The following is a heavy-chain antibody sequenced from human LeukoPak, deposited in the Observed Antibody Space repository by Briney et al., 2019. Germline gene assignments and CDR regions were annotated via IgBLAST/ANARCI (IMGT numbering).Heavy chain of an antibody. CDR3: ARNSGWYGWFDP. V-gene: IGHV4-34*01. Sequence: SETLSLTCTVSGGSISSYYWSWIRQPPGKGLEWIGEINHSGSTNYNPSLKSRVTISVDTSKNQFSLKLSSVTAADTAVYYCARNSGWYGWFDPWGQGTLVTVSS. D-gene: IGHD6-19*01. J-gene: IGHJ5*02. CDR1: GGSISSYY. CDR2: INHSGST.